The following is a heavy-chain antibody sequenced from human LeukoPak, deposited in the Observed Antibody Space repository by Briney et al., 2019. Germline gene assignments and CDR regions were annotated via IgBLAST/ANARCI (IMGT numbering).Heavy chain of an antibody. D-gene: IGHD6-13*01. Sequence: SETLSLTCTVSGGSISSNNYYWGWIRQPPGKGLEWIGNIYYGGTTYYNPSLKSRVTISVDTSKNQFSLKLSSVTAADTAVYYCARATHSSSSNYFDPWGQGTLVTVSS. V-gene: IGHV4-39*01. J-gene: IGHJ5*02. CDR3: ARATHSSSSNYFDP. CDR2: IYYGGTT. CDR1: GGSISSNNYY.